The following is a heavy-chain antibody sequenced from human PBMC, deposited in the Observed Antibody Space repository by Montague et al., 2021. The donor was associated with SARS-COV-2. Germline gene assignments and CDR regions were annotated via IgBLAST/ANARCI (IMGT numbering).Heavy chain of an antibody. V-gene: IGHV4-59*08. CDR1: GGSISPYY. J-gene: IGHJ4*02. D-gene: IGHD3-9*01. CDR2: TYYSGST. Sequence: SETLSLTCTVSGGSISPYYWSWIRQSPGKGLECIGYTYYSGSTNYNPSLKSRVTISIDTSKNQFSLKLSSVTAADTAVYYCARHALGYFDWLNEGYFDYWGQGTLVTVSS. CDR3: ARHALGYFDWLNEGYFDY.